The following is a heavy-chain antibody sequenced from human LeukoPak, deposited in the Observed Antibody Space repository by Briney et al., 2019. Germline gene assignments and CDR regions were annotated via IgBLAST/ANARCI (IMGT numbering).Heavy chain of an antibody. CDR2: IYYSGST. Sequence: PSETLSLTCTVSGGSISSYYWSWIRQPAGKGLKWIGYIYYSGSTNYNPSLKSRVTISVDTSKNQFSLKLSSVTAADTAVYYCARGADILDRYYYYGMDVWGQGTTVTVSS. CDR3: ARGADILDRYYYYGMDV. J-gene: IGHJ6*02. CDR1: GGSISSYY. V-gene: IGHV4-59*01. D-gene: IGHD3-9*01.